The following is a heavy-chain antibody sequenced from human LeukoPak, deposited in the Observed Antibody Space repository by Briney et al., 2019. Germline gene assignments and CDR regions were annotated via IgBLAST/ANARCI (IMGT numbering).Heavy chain of an antibody. CDR1: GFTFSNYN. D-gene: IGHD4-17*01. J-gene: IGHJ5*02. CDR3: AKGITVTTFDP. CDR2: ISTSSSYI. V-gene: IGHV3-21*01. Sequence: PGGSLRLSCAASGFTFSNYNMNWVRQAPGKGLEWVSSISTSSSYIYYADSVKGRFTISRDNAKKSLYLQMNSLRAEDTAVYYCAKGITVTTFDPWGQGTLVTVSS.